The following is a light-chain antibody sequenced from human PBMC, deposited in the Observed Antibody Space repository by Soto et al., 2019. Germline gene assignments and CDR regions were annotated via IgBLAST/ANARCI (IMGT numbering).Light chain of an antibody. CDR3: SSYTSSSPLL. J-gene: IGLJ2*01. V-gene: IGLV2-14*01. Sequence: QSVLTQPASVSGSPGQSITISCTGTSSDVGYNHVSWYQHHPGKAPRLMIYEVYNRPSGISNRFSGSQSGNTASLTISGLQAEDEADYYCSSYTSSSPLLFGGGTKLTVL. CDR1: SSDVGYNH. CDR2: EVY.